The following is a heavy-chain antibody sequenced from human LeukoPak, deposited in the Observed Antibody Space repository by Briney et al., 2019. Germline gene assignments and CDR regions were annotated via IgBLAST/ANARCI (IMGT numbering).Heavy chain of an antibody. V-gene: IGHV4-34*01. D-gene: IGHD3-10*01. Sequence: PSETLSLTCAVYGGSFSGYYWSWIRQPPGKGLEWIGEINHSGSTNYNPSLKSRVTISVDTSENQFSLKLSSVTAADTAVYYCARVSGGYGSGSYYNWRPVEYWGQGTLVTVSS. CDR2: INHSGST. CDR3: ARVSGGYGSGSYYNWRPVEY. J-gene: IGHJ4*02. CDR1: GGSFSGYY.